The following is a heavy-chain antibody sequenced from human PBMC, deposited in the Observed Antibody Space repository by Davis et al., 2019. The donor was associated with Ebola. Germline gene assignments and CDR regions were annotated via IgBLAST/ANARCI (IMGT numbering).Heavy chain of an antibody. D-gene: IGHD5-12*01. CDR1: GFTFDDYA. V-gene: IGHV3-9*01. J-gene: IGHJ4*02. Sequence: PGGSLRLSCAASGFTFDDYAMHWVRQAPGKGLEWVSGISWNSGSIGYADSVKGRFTISRDNAKNSLYLQMNSLRAEDTALYYCAKDTSAATINRFDYWGQGTLVTVSS. CDR3: AKDTSAATINRFDY. CDR2: ISWNSGSI.